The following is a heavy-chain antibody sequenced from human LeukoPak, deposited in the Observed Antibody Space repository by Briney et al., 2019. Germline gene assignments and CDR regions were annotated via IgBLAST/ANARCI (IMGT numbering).Heavy chain of an antibody. CDR2: INPNSGGT. CDR3: AKSGDGRTDY. D-gene: IGHD3-10*01. V-gene: IGHV1-2*02. J-gene: IGHJ4*02. Sequence: ASVKVSCKASGYTFTGYYMHWVRQAPGQGLEWMGWINPNSGGTNYAQEFQGRVTISRDNSKNTLYLQMNSLRAEDTAVYYCAKSGDGRTDYWGQGTLVTVSS. CDR1: GYTFTGYY.